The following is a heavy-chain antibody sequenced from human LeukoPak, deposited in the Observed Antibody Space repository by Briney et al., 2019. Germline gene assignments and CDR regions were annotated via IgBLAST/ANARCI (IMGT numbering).Heavy chain of an antibody. CDR1: GGFISSYY. Sequence: SETLFLTCTASGGFISSYYWCWIRHPPGKELEWIGYIYYSGSTNYNHSLKSRVTITADTSKNQFSLQLSSVTAADTAVYYGARNYAGTALLHNWFDPWGQGTLVTVSS. V-gene: IGHV4-59*01. J-gene: IGHJ5*02. D-gene: IGHD6-13*01. CDR3: ARNYAGTALLHNWFDP. CDR2: IYYSGST.